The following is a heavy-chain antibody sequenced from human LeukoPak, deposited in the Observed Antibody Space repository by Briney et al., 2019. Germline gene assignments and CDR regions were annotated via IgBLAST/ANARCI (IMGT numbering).Heavy chain of an antibody. CDR3: ARAPGDYGYYYYYGMDV. J-gene: IGHJ6*02. Sequence: SVKVSCKASRGIFSSYAINWVRQAPGQGLEWMGGSIHIFAPAKYAQKFQGRVTIDADESTSTAYMELSSLRSEDTAVYYCARAPGDYGYYYYYGMDVWGQGTTVTVSS. CDR1: RGIFSSYA. V-gene: IGHV1-69*01. D-gene: IGHD4-17*01. CDR2: SIHIFAPA.